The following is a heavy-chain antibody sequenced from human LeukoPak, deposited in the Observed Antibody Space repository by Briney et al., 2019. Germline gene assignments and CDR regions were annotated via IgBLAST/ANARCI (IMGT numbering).Heavy chain of an antibody. D-gene: IGHD4-17*01. Sequence: PGGSLRLSCAASGFTFSSYWMHWVRHAPGKGLVWVSRINSDGSITNYADSVKGRFTISRDNAKNTLYLQLNSLRAEDTAVYYCARVYGDYRTWDYGGQGTLVTVSS. CDR1: GFTFSSYW. CDR3: ARVYGDYRTWDY. V-gene: IGHV3-74*01. J-gene: IGHJ4*02. CDR2: INSDGSIT.